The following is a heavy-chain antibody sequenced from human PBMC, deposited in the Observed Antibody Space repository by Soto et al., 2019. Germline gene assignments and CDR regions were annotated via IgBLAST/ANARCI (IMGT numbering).Heavy chain of an antibody. J-gene: IGHJ6*03. CDR1: GYSFTSYW. Sequence: GESLKISCKGSGYSFTSYWIGWVRQMPGKGLEWMGIIYPGDSDTRYSPSFQGQVTISADKSISTAYLQWSSLKASDTAMYYCARRGSSSDRGNYYYYYMDVWGIGTTVTVSS. CDR3: ARRGSSSDRGNYYYYYMDV. D-gene: IGHD6-6*01. V-gene: IGHV5-51*01. CDR2: IYPGDSDT.